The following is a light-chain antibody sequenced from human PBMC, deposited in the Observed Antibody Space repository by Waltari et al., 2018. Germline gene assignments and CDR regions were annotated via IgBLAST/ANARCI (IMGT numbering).Light chain of an antibody. Sequence: QSAPTQPRSVSGSPGQSVTISCTGPTSDVGGFHYVSWFHHHPGKAPKLIIYDLSERPAGVPARFSGSQSDNTASLTISGLQAEDEADYYCCSYAGSYTYVFGSGTKVTVL. CDR2: DLS. J-gene: IGLJ1*01. CDR1: TSDVGGFHY. CDR3: CSYAGSYTYV. V-gene: IGLV2-11*01.